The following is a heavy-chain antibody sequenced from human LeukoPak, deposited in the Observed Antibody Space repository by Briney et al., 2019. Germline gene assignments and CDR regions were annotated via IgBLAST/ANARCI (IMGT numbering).Heavy chain of an antibody. CDR2: INHSGST. D-gene: IGHD6-19*01. CDR3: ACRFFYSSGWSY. V-gene: IGHV4-34*01. J-gene: IGHJ4*02. Sequence: SETLSLTCAVYGGSFSGYYWSWIRQPPGKGLEWIGEINHSGSTNYNPSLKSRVTISVDTSKNQFSLKLSSVTAADTAVYYCACRFFYSSGWSYWGQGTLVTVSS. CDR1: GGSFSGYY.